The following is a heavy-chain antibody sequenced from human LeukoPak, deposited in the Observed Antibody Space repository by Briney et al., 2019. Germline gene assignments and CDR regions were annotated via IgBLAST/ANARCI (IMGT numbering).Heavy chain of an antibody. V-gene: IGHV4-59*01. Sequence: PSETLSLTCTVSGGSISPYYWSWIRLPPGKGLEWIGYIYYSGSTNYNPSLKSRVTMSVDTSKNQFSLRLSSVTAADTAVYYCARESVYSGWFDQWGQGTLVTVSS. D-gene: IGHD1-26*01. CDR2: IYYSGST. CDR3: ARESVYSGWFDQ. J-gene: IGHJ5*02. CDR1: GGSISPYY.